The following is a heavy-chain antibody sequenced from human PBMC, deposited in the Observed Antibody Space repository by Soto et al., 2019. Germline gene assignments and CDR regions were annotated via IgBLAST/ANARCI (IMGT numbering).Heavy chain of an antibody. CDR3: SRRFLKFLETSCYYPEEFDS. CDR2: IIPIIGTA. J-gene: IGHJ4*02. Sequence: QVQLVQSGAEVKKPGSSVKVSCKASGGTFSSYAISWVRQAPGHGLEWMGGIIPIIGTANYAQKFQGRGTITPDESTSLDYIELKKLGSGETGLYFRSRRFLKFLETSCYYPEEFDSWGQGTLVTVSS. V-gene: IGHV1-69*01. CDR1: GGTFSSYA. D-gene: IGHD3-22*01.